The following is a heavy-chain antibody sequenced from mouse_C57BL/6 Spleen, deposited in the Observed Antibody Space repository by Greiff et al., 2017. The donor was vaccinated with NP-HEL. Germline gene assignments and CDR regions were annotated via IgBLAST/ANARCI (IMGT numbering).Heavy chain of an antibody. CDR2: ISYDGSN. V-gene: IGHV3-6*01. Sequence: EVQLQQSGPGLVKPSQSLSLTCSVTGYSITSGYYWNWIRQFPGNKLEWMGYISYDGSNNYNPSLKNRISITRDTAKNQFFLKLNSVTTEDTATYDCATGSSDGGYYFDYWGQGTTLTVSS. CDR3: ATGSSDGGYYFDY. J-gene: IGHJ2*01. CDR1: GYSITSGYY. D-gene: IGHD1-1*01.